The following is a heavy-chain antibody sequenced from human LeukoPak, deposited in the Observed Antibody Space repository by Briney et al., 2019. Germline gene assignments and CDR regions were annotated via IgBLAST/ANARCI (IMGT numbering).Heavy chain of an antibody. Sequence: PGGSLRLSCAASGFTFSSYAMSWVRQAPGKGLEWVSAISGSGGSTYYADSVKGRFTISRDNSKNTLYLQMNSLRAEDTAVYYCAKDAQFIAAAGTGSHFDYWGQGTLVTVSS. CDR3: AKDAQFIAAAGTGSHFDY. V-gene: IGHV3-23*01. CDR2: ISGSGGST. D-gene: IGHD6-13*01. CDR1: GFTFSSYA. J-gene: IGHJ4*02.